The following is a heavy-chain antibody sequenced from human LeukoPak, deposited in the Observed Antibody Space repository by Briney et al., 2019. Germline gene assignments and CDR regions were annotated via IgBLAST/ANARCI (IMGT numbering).Heavy chain of an antibody. CDR1: GYTFTSYG. V-gene: IGHV1-18*01. D-gene: IGHD6-13*01. CDR3: ARVYSSSPGYNWFDP. J-gene: IGHJ5*02. CDR2: ISAYNGNT. Sequence: ASVKVSCKASGYTFTSYGISWVRQAPGQGLEWMGWISAYNGNTNYAQKLQGRVTMTTDTSTSTAYMELRSLRSDDTAVYYCARVYSSSPGYNWFDPWGQGTLVTSPQ.